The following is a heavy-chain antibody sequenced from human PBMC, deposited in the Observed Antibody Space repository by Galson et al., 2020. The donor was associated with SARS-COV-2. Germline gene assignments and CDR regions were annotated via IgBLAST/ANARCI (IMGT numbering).Heavy chain of an antibody. J-gene: IGHJ5*02. CDR1: GDSISSYY. V-gene: IGHV4-59*08. D-gene: IGHD6-19*01. CDR2: VHYSWSS. CDR3: ARHGPAVARTDNWFDP. Sequence: ASETLSLTCTVSGDSISSYYWSWIRQPPGKGLEWIAYVHYSWSSNYNPSLKSRVSTSVDTFKNQLSLNLNSVTAADTAGYYCARHGPAVARTDNWFDPWGPGILVTVSS.